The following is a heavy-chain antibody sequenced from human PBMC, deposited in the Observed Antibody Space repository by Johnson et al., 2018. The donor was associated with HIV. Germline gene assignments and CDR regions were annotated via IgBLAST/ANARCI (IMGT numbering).Heavy chain of an antibody. V-gene: IGHV3-66*01. D-gene: IGHD6-6*01. Sequence: EVQLVESGGGLVQPGGSLRLSCAASGFTVSSNYMSWVRQAPGKELEWVSVIYSGGSTYYADSVKGRFTISRDNSKNTLYLQMNSLRGEDTAVYYCAKDCQWGSSLGVWGQGTMVTVSS. CDR2: IYSGGST. CDR3: AKDCQWGSSLGV. J-gene: IGHJ3*01. CDR1: GFTVSSNY.